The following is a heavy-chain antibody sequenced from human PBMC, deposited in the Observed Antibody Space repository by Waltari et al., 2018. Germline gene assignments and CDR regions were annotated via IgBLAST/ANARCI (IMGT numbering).Heavy chain of an antibody. J-gene: IGHJ6*02. Sequence: QVQLVQSGAEVKKPGSSVKVSCKASGGTFSRYAISWVRQAPGKGVEWMGGVNQIWGNANEHKRFQGRRTTTAEESTSTAYSEMSRLRSEDTAGYYCARGGIFGVFIIYPYYYGMDVWGQGTTVTVSS. D-gene: IGHD3-3*01. CDR2: VNQIWGNA. CDR3: ARGGIFGVFIIYPYYYGMDV. CDR1: GGTFSRYA. V-gene: IGHV1-69*12.